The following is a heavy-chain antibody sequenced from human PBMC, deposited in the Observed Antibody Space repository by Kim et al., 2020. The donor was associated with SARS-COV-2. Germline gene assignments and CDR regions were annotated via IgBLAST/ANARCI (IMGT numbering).Heavy chain of an antibody. V-gene: IGHV4-61*02. CDR2: IYTSGST. D-gene: IGHD2-2*01. J-gene: IGHJ6*02. CDR1: GGSISSGSYY. Sequence: SETLSLTCTVSGGSISSGSYYWSWIRQPAGKGLEWIGRIYTSGSTNYNPSLKSRVTISVDTSKNQFSLKLSSVTAADTAVYYCARDSNLYCSSTSCYPYYYYYGMDVWGQGTTVTVSS. CDR3: ARDSNLYCSSTSCYPYYYYYGMDV.